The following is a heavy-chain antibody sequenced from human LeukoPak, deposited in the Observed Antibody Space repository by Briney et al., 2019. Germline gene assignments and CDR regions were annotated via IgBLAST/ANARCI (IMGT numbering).Heavy chain of an antibody. J-gene: IGHJ4*02. CDR1: GFTFSNYG. CDR2: ISYDGSNK. D-gene: IGHD3-3*01. Sequence: GGSLRLSCAASGFTFSNYGMHWVRQAPGKGLEWVTLISYDGSNKYYADSVKGRFTTSRDNSKNTLYLQMSSLRAEDTAVYYCAKDYRPHDFWSGLVDYWGQGTLVTVSS. CDR3: AKDYRPHDFWSGLVDY. V-gene: IGHV3-30*18.